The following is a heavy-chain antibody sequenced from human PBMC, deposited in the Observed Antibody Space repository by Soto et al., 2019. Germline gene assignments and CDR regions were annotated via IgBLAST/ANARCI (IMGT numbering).Heavy chain of an antibody. CDR1: GDSVSSNSAA. J-gene: IGHJ5*02. CDR3: ARGTHKELELLSNWFDP. Sequence: KQSQTLSLTCAISGDSVSSNSAAWNWIRQSPSRGLEWLGRTYYRSKWYNDYAVSVKSRITINPDTSKNQFSLQLNSVTPEDTAVYYCARGTHKELELLSNWFDPWGQGTLVTVSS. V-gene: IGHV6-1*01. D-gene: IGHD1-7*01. CDR2: TYYRSKWYN.